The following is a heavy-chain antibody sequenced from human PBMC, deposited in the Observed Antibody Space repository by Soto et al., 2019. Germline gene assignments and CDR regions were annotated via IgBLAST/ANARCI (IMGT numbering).Heavy chain of an antibody. Sequence: SETLSLTCTVSGGSISSGGYYWSWIRQHPGKGLEWIGYIYYSGSTYYNPSLKSRVTISVDTSKNQFSLKLSSVTAADTAVYYCARHNPGLLPYYCDYWGQGTLVTVSS. CDR1: GGSISSGGYY. J-gene: IGHJ4*02. D-gene: IGHD3-10*01. CDR2: IYYSGST. CDR3: ARHNPGLLPYYCDY. V-gene: IGHV4-31*03.